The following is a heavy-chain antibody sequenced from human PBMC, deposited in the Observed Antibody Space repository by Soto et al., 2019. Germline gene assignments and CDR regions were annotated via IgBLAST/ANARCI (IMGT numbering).Heavy chain of an antibody. V-gene: IGHV4-39*01. CDR1: GGSISSSSYY. CDR2: IYYSGGT. J-gene: IGHJ5*02. CDR3: ARTYSSSWFIDWFDP. D-gene: IGHD6-13*01. Sequence: SETLSLTCTVSGGSISSSSYYWGWIRQPPGKGLEWIGSIYYSGGTYYNPSLKSRVTISVDTSKNQFSLKLSSVTAADTAVYYCARTYSSSWFIDWFDPWGQGTLVTVSS.